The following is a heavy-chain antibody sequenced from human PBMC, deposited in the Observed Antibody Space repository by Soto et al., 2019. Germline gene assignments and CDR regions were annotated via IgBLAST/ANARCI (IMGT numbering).Heavy chain of an antibody. CDR1: GYTFTSYY. J-gene: IGHJ5*02. CDR3: ARDQGGGILANGFDP. D-gene: IGHD2-15*01. CDR2: INPSGGST. Sequence: QVQLVQSGAEVKKPGASVKVSCKASGYTFTSYYMHWVRQAPGQGLEWMGIINPSGGSTSYAQKFQGRVTRTRDTSTSTVYMELSSLRSEDTAVYYCARDQGGGILANGFDPWGQGTLVTVSS. V-gene: IGHV1-46*01.